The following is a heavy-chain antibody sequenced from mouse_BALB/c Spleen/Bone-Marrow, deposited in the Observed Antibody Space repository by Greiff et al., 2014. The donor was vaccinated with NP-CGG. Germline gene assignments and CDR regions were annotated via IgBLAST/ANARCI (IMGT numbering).Heavy chain of an antibody. D-gene: IGHD1-1*01. CDR2: ILPGSGST. J-gene: IGHJ2*01. CDR3: ARSDYGD. V-gene: IGHV1-9*01. Sequence: VQVVESGAELMKPGASVKISCKATGYTFSSYWIEWVKQRPGHGLEWIGEILPGSGSTNYNEKFKGKATFTADTSSNTAYMQRSSLTSEDSAVYSCARSDYGDWGQGTTLTVSS. CDR1: GYTFSSYW.